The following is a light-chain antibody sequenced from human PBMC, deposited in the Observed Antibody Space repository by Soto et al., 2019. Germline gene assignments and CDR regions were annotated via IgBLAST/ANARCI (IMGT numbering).Light chain of an antibody. CDR3: QQYGRTPLT. J-gene: IGKJ4*01. Sequence: EIVLTQSPGTLSLSPGERASLSCRSSQSVSRNYVAWYHYKPVQAPRLLIYDASTRATGIPDRFSGSGSGADFTLTISRLEPEDFAVYFCQQYGRTPLTFGGGSKVEIK. CDR2: DAS. V-gene: IGKV3-20*01. CDR1: QSVSRNY.